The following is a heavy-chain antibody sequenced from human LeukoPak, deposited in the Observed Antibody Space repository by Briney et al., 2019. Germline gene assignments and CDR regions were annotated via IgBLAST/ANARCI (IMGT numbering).Heavy chain of an antibody. CDR1: GFTFSRYG. CDR3: AREGRAAFDI. J-gene: IGHJ3*02. V-gene: IGHV3-48*02. CDR2: ISSSSSTI. Sequence: GGSLRLSCAASGFTFSRYGMNWVRQAPGRGLEWVSYISSSSSTIYYADSVKGRSTISRDNAKNSLYLQTNILRDEDTAVYYCAREGRAAFDIWGQGTMVTVSS.